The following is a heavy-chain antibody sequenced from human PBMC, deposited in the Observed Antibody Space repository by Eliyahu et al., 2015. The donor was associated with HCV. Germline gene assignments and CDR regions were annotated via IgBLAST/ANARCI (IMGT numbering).Heavy chain of an antibody. CDR1: GFTFSSYG. CDR2: IWYDGSNK. Sequence: QVQLVESGGGVVQPGRSLRLSCAASGFTFSSYGMHWVRQAPGKGLEWVAVIWYDGSNKYYADSVKGRFTISRDNSKNTLYLQMNSLRAEDTAVYYCARDSTNFYYDSSGYPRDFDYWGQGTLVTVSS. D-gene: IGHD3-22*01. J-gene: IGHJ4*02. V-gene: IGHV3-33*01. CDR3: ARDSTNFYYDSSGYPRDFDY.